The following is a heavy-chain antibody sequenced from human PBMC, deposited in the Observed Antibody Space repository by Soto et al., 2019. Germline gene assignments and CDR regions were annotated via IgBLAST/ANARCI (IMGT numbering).Heavy chain of an antibody. D-gene: IGHD6-13*01. Sequence: SETLSLTCSVSGGSISSVGYYWSWIRQRPGKGLEWIGYIYHSGSTYYNPSLKSRVTESVDTSKNQFSLKVYSVTAADTAVYYCARSSCHSTTCLDYWGQGTLVTVSS. J-gene: IGHJ4*02. CDR2: IYHSGST. V-gene: IGHV4-31*03. CDR3: ARSSCHSTTCLDY. CDR1: GGSISSVGYY.